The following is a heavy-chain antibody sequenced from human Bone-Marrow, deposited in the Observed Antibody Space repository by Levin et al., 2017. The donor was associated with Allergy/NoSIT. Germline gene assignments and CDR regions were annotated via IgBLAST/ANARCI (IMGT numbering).Heavy chain of an antibody. CDR2: INGDGSGT. J-gene: IGHJ4*02. Sequence: GESLKISCAASGFSFSNYWMHWVRQAPGKGPVWVSRINGDGSGTTYADSVKGRFTISRDNAKNTLYLQMDSLRAEDTAVYYCVSFFDFWGQGILVTVSS. CDR3: VSFFDF. D-gene: IGHD5/OR15-5a*01. CDR1: GFSFSNYW. V-gene: IGHV3-74*01.